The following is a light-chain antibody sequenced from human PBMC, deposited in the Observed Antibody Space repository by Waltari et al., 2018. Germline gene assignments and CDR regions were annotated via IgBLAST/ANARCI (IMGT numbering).Light chain of an antibody. J-gene: IGLJ1*01. V-gene: IGLV2-14*03. Sequence: QSALTQPASVSGSPGQSITISCTGTSSDVGGYNYVSWYQQHPGKAPKLMIYDVSNRPSGGSNRFSGSKSGNTASLTISGLQAEDEADYYCSSYTSSFIYVFGTGTKVTVL. CDR2: DVS. CDR1: SSDVGGYNY. CDR3: SSYTSSFIYV.